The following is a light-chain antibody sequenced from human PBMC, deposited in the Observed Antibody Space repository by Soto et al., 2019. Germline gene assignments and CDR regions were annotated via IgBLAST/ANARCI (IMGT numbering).Light chain of an antibody. V-gene: IGKV3-15*01. Sequence: EIVMTQSPATLSLSPGERATLSCWASQSISSKLAWYQHRPGQAPRLLIYDTSTRAAGIPARFSGSGSGTDFTLTISSLQSEDFAVYYCQQYNNWRSITFGQGTRLEIK. CDR3: QQYNNWRSIT. CDR1: QSISSK. CDR2: DTS. J-gene: IGKJ5*01.